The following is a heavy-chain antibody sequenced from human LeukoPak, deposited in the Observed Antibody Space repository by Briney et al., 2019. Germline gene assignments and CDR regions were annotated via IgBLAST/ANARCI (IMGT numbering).Heavy chain of an antibody. CDR1: GGSFSGYY. D-gene: IGHD2-15*01. CDR3: ERVPVVVAPYYYYYYGMDV. Sequence: SETLSLTCAVYGGSFSGYYWSWIRQPPGKGLEWIGEINHSGSTNYNPSLKSGVTISVDTSKNQFSLKLSSVPAAGPAVYYRERVPVVVAPYYYYYYGMDVSGPGTPVTASS. J-gene: IGHJ6*02. CDR2: INHSGST. V-gene: IGHV4-34*01.